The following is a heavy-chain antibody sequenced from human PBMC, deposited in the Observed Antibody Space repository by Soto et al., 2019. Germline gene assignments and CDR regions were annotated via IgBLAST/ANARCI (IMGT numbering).Heavy chain of an antibody. J-gene: IGHJ4*02. V-gene: IGHV3-30-3*01. Sequence: QVQLVESGGGVVQPGRSLRLSCAASGFSFSSCAMHWVRQAPGKGLEWVAVISHDGSNKYYADSVKGRFTISRDNSIITLYLQMNSLRAEDTAVYYCARVSIAVAGIAYYFDYWGQGTLVTVSS. CDR3: ARVSIAVAGIAYYFDY. D-gene: IGHD6-19*01. CDR2: ISHDGSNK. CDR1: GFSFSSCA.